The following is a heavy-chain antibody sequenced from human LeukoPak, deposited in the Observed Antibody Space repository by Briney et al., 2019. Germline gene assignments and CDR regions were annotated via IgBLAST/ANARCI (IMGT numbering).Heavy chain of an antibody. CDR1: GGSFSGYQ. Sequence: SETLSLTCAAYGGSFSGYQWSWIRQPPGKGLEWIGEINHSGSTNYNPSLKSRVNISVDTSKNQFSLKLSSVTAADTAVYYCARTSIYYDSSGYRSWGQGTLVTVSS. V-gene: IGHV4-34*01. D-gene: IGHD3-22*01. J-gene: IGHJ5*02. CDR3: ARTSIYYDSSGYRS. CDR2: INHSGST.